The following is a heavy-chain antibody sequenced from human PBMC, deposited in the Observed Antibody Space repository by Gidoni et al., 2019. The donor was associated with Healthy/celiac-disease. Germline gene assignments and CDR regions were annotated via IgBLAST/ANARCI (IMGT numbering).Heavy chain of an antibody. CDR1: GFTFSSYA. CDR2: ISGSGGST. V-gene: IGHV3-23*01. CDR3: AKNLGGDYYYYYMDV. J-gene: IGHJ6*03. Sequence: EVQLLESGGGLVQPGGSLRLSCAASGFTFSSYAMSWVRQAPGKGLEWVSAISGSGGSTYYADTVKGRFTISRDNSKNTLYLQMNSLRAEDTAVYYCAKNLGGDYYYYYMDVWGKGTTVTVSS. D-gene: IGHD3-10*01.